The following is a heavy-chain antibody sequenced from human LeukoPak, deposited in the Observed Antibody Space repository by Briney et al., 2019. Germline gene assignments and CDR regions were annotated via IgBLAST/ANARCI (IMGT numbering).Heavy chain of an antibody. CDR3: ARLPGYCSSTSCYFAFDI. V-gene: IGHV4-59*08. Sequence: SETLSLTCTVSGGPISSYYWSWIRQPPGKGLEWIGYIYYSGSTNYNPSLKSRVTISVDTSKNQFSLKLSSVTAADTAVYYCARLPGYCSSTSCYFAFDIWGQGTMVTVSS. CDR1: GGPISSYY. D-gene: IGHD2-2*01. J-gene: IGHJ3*02. CDR2: IYYSGST.